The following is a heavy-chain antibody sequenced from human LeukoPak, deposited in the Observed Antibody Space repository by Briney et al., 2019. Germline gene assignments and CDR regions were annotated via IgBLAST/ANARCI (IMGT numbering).Heavy chain of an antibody. D-gene: IGHD1-20*01. CDR1: GGSISSYY. CDR3: ARVAITGVLRWFDP. J-gene: IGHJ5*02. V-gene: IGHV4-59*01. CDR2: IYYSGST. Sequence: SETLSLTCTVSGGSISSYYWSWIRQPPGKGLGWIGYIYYSGSTNYNPSLKSRVTISVDTPKNQFSLKLSSVTAADTAVYYCARVAITGVLRWFDPWGQGTLVTVSS.